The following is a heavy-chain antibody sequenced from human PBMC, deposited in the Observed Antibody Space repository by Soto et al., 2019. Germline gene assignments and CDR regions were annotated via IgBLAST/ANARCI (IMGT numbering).Heavy chain of an antibody. CDR2: ISPGNGNT. Sequence: QVQLVQSGAEVKKPGASVKVSCRASGYTFTSYGMNWVRQAPGRGLEWMGWISPGNGNTKYSQKFQDRVTIERDTSASTAYMELSGLRSEDTAVYYCARGGYFDSSNYLAYWGLGTLVTVSS. J-gene: IGHJ4*02. V-gene: IGHV1-3*01. CDR1: GYTFTSYG. CDR3: ARGGYFDSSNYLAY. D-gene: IGHD3-22*01.